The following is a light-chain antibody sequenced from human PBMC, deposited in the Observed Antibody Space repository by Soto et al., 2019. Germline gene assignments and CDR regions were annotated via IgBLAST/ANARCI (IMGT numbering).Light chain of an antibody. CDR1: SSDIGSYNY. CDR2: DVS. V-gene: IGLV2-14*03. J-gene: IGLJ2*01. Sequence: QSALSQPASVSGSPGQSIIISCTGTSSDIGSYNYVSWYQQHPAKAPKLVIFDVSHRPSGVSSRFSGSKSGTTASLTISGLETEDEADYYCSSYTADSTLIFGGGTKLTVL. CDR3: SSYTADSTLI.